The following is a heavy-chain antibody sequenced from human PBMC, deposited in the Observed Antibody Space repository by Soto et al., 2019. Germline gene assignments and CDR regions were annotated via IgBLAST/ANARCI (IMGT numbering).Heavy chain of an antibody. J-gene: IGHJ4*02. CDR2: IIPILGIA. CDR1: GGTFSSYT. D-gene: IGHD6-13*01. CDR3: ARVVTSSSIDY. V-gene: IGHV1-69*02. Sequence: ASVKVSCKASGGTFSSYTISWVRQAPGQGLEWMGRIIPILGIANYAQKFQGRVTITADKSTSTAYMELSSLRSEDTAVYYCARVVTSSSIDYWGQGTLVTVSS.